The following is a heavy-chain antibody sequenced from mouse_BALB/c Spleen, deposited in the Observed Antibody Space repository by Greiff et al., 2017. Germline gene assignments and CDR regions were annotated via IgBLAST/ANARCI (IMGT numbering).Heavy chain of an antibody. CDR2: IWAGGST. CDR1: GFSLTSYG. CDR3: ARYGPYFDY. D-gene: IGHD1-1*01. J-gene: IGHJ2*01. V-gene: IGHV2-9*02. Sequence: VMLVESGPGLVAPSQSLSITCTVSGFSLTSYGVHWVRQPPGKGLEWLGVIWAGGSTNYNSALMSRLSISKDNSKSQVFFKMNSLQADDTAIYYCARYGPYFDYWGQGTTLTVSS.